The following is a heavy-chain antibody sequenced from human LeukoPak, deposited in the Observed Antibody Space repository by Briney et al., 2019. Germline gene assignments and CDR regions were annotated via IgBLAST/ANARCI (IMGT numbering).Heavy chain of an antibody. CDR3: ARAVFSSSGFDS. V-gene: IGHV3-11*04. CDR2: INRSGDTI. D-gene: IGHD6-13*01. Sequence: PGGSLRLSCVASGFTFTEFYMTWVRQAPGKGPEWVADINRSGDTINYADSVKGRFTISRDNANSSLFLQMNSLRVEDTAVYYCARAVFSSSGFDSWGQGTLVTVSS. J-gene: IGHJ4*02. CDR1: GFTFTEFY.